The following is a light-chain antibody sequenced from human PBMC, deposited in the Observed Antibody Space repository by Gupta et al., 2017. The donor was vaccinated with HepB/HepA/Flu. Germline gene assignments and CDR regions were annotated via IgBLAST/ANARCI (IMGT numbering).Light chain of an antibody. CDR2: AAS. Sequence: DIQMTQSPSSLSASVGDRVTITCRASQSISSYLNWYQQKPGKAPKLLIYAASSLQSGVPSRFSRSGSGTDFTLTISSLQPEDFATYYCQQSYSTPGTFGPGTKVDIK. J-gene: IGKJ3*01. CDR1: QSISSY. V-gene: IGKV1-39*01. CDR3: QQSYSTPGT.